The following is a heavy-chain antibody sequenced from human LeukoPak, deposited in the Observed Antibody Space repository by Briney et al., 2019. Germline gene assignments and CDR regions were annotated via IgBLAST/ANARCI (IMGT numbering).Heavy chain of an antibody. CDR2: IWYDGSIK. V-gene: IGHV3-33*06. CDR1: GFTFSSYG. D-gene: IGHD3-10*01. J-gene: IGHJ4*02. CDR3: AKNEPQWGVRGVVDY. Sequence: GGSLRLSCAASGFTFSSYGMHWVRQAPGKGLEWVAVIWYDGSIKYYADSVKGRFTISRDNSKNTLYLQMNSLRAEDTAVYYCAKNEPQWGVRGVVDYWGQGTLVTVSS.